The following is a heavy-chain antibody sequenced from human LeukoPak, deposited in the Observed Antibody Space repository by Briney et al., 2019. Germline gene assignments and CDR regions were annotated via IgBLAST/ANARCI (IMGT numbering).Heavy chain of an antibody. Sequence: GGSLRLSCAASGFTFTNDFMTWVRQAPGKGLEWVSSISSTSSYIFYADSVKGRFTISRDSAKNSLYLQMNSLRAEDTAVYYCAKISGDYYYYGMDVWGQGTTVTVPS. CDR1: GFTFTNDF. V-gene: IGHV3-21*01. CDR3: AKISGDYYYYGMDV. D-gene: IGHD2/OR15-2a*01. J-gene: IGHJ6*02. CDR2: ISSTSSYI.